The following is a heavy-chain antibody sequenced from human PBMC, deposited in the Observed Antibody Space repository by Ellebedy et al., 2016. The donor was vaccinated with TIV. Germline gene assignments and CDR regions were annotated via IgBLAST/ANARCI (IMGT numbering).Heavy chain of an antibody. CDR3: AHTSGWTIDH. D-gene: IGHD6-19*01. V-gene: IGHV2-5*02. Sequence: SGPTLVKPTQTLTLTCSFAGFSLSDYAVGVSWIRQPPGKALEWLTLIYWDGDKEYSPSLGSRLTITKDSSKNQVVLTITNMYPVDTATYYCAHTSGWTIDHWGQGILVTVSS. J-gene: IGHJ4*02. CDR1: GFSLSDYAVG. CDR2: IYWDGDK.